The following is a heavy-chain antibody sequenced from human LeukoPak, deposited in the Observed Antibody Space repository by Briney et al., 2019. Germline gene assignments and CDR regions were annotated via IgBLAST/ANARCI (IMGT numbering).Heavy chain of an antibody. J-gene: IGHJ4*02. CDR2: IYHSGST. CDR3: ARDIDSSGYLDY. CDR1: GGSISSSNW. Sequence: SETLSLTRAVSGGSISSSNWWSWVRQPPGKGLEWIGEIYHSGSTNYNPSLKSRVTISVDKSKNHFSLKLSSVTAADTALYYCARDIDSSGYLDYWGQGTLVTVSS. D-gene: IGHD3-22*01. V-gene: IGHV4-4*02.